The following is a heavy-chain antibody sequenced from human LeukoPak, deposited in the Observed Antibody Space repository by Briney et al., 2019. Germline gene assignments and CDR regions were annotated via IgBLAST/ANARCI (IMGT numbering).Heavy chain of an antibody. CDR1: GFSINYDW. J-gene: IGHJ3*01. CDR3: VRDQYCASSSCPGAFDL. V-gene: IGHV3-15*01. Sequence: GGSLRLSCAASGFSINYDWMSWVRQAPGKGLEWDGRIKSKTDGGTTEYAAPVKGRFTISRDDSRNTLYLQMSSLKSEDTAVYHCVRDQYCASSSCPGAFDLWGQGPVVTVSS. D-gene: IGHD2-2*01. CDR2: IKSKTDGGTT.